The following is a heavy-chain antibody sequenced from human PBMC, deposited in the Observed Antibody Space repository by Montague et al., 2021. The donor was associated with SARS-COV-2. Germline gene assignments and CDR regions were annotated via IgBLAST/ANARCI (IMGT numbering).Heavy chain of an antibody. CDR2: ITSTSRYI. CDR1: EFTFSDYN. Sequence: SLRLSCAASEFTFSDYNMNWVRHAPGKGLEWVSSITSTSRYIYYADSVXGRFTISRANGKKLLYPQMNSLRAEDTAIYYCAGGILRSTVGLDYWGQGTLVTVSA. J-gene: IGHJ4*02. CDR3: AGGILRSTVGLDY. D-gene: IGHD1-1*01. V-gene: IGHV3-21*01.